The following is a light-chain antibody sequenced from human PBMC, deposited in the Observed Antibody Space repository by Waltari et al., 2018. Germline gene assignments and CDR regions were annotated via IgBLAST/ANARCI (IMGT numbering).Light chain of an antibody. V-gene: IGLV2-8*01. CDR2: EVN. CDR1: SRDVGGYDY. Sequence: QSALTQPPSASGSPGQSVTISCTGTSRDVGGYDYVSWSQQHPGKAPKLLIYEVNKRPSGVPDRFSGSKSGSTASLTVSGLRAEDEADYYCSSYAGSNNLIFGGGTKLAVL. CDR3: SSYAGSNNLI. J-gene: IGLJ2*01.